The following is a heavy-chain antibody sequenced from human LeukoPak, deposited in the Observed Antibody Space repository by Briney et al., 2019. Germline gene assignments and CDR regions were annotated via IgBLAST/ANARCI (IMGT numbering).Heavy chain of an antibody. V-gene: IGHV4-34*01. CDR1: GGSFSGYY. Sequence: PSETLSLTCAVYGGSFSGYYWSWIRQPPGKGLEWIGEINHSGSTNYNPSLKSRVTISVDTSKNQFSLKLSSVTAADTAAYYCARYSSSWWGAFDTWGQGTMVTVSS. CDR2: INHSGST. D-gene: IGHD6-13*01. CDR3: ARYSSSWWGAFDT. J-gene: IGHJ3*02.